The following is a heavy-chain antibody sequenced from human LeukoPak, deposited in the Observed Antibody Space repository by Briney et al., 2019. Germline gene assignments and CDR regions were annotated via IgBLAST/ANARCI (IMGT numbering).Heavy chain of an antibody. CDR1: GGTFSSYA. CDR2: IIASFGTA. Sequence: ASVKVSCKASGGTFSSYAISWVRQAPGQGLEWMGGIIASFGTANYAQKFQGRVTISADESSGTAYMELSRLRSEDTAVYYCARVVTPRYCSSTSCYWKGWFDPWGQGTLVTVSS. J-gene: IGHJ5*02. D-gene: IGHD2-2*01. CDR3: ARVVTPRYCSSTSCYWKGWFDP. V-gene: IGHV1-69*13.